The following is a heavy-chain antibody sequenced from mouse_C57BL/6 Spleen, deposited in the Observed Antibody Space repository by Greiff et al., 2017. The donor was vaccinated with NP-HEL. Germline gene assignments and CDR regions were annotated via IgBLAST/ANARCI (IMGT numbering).Heavy chain of an antibody. V-gene: IGHV1-64*01. J-gene: IGHJ4*01. CDR1: GYTFTSYW. CDR2: IHPNSGST. CDR3: AREDWDEENAMDY. D-gene: IGHD4-1*01. Sequence: QVQLQQPGAELVKPGASVTLSCKASGYTFTSYWMHWVKQRPGQGLEWIGMIHPNSGSTNYNEKFKSKATLTVDKSSSTAYMQLSSLTSEDSAVYYCAREDWDEENAMDYWGQGTSVTVSS.